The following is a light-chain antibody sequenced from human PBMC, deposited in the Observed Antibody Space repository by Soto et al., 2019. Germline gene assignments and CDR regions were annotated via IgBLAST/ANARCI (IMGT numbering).Light chain of an antibody. CDR3: QQYGSSPTT. V-gene: IGKV3-20*01. Sequence: EVVLAQSPGTLSLSSGERATLSCRASQSVINSYLACYQQKPGQAPRLLLYGAYNRATGIPDRFSGSGSGTDFTLTISRLEPEDFVVYYCQQYGSSPTTFGQGTRLEIK. CDR1: QSVINSY. J-gene: IGKJ5*01. CDR2: GAY.